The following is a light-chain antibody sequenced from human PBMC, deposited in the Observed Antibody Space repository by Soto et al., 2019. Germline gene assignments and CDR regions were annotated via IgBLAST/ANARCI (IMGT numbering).Light chain of an antibody. V-gene: IGKV3-20*01. CDR2: GAS. CDR1: ESVNNNY. CDR3: QVYGRSPLKLT. Sequence: EIVLTQSPGTLSLSPGERATLPCRASESVNNNYLAWYQQKPGQAPRLLIYGASSRATGIPDRFSGSGSGTDFTLTISRLESEDFAVYYCQVYGRSPLKLTFGPGTKVDIK. J-gene: IGKJ1*01.